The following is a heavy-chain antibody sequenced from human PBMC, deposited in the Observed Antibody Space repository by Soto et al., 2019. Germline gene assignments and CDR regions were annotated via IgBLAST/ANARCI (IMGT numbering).Heavy chain of an antibody. CDR3: ARDPAADYVWGSYPGEVYFDY. CDR2: ISYDGSNK. CDR1: GFTFSSYA. J-gene: IGHJ4*02. D-gene: IGHD3-16*02. V-gene: IGHV3-30-3*01. Sequence: PGGSLRLSCSASGFTFSSYAMHWVRQAPGKGLEWVAVISYDGSNKYYADSVKGRFTISRDTSKNPLYLQMNSLRAEDTAVYYCARDPAADYVWGSYPGEVYFDYWGQGTLVTVSS.